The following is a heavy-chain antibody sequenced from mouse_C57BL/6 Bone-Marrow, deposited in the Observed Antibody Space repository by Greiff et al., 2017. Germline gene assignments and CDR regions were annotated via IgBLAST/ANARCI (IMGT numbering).Heavy chain of an antibody. J-gene: IGHJ2*01. CDR3: ARAGDCCTLNDV. Sequence: QVQLQQSGAELVRPGTSVKMSCKASGYTFTNYWIGWAKQRPGRGLEWIGSIYPGGGCTKYNEKFKGKATLTADKPSSTAYMQFSSLTSEDSAVYYCARAGDCCTLNDVWGKGTTLTVSS. V-gene: IGHV1-63*01. D-gene: IGHD2-13*01. CDR1: GYTFTNYW. CDR2: IYPGGGCT.